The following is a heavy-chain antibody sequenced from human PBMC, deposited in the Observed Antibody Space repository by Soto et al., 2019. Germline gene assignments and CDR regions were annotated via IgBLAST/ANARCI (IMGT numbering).Heavy chain of an antibody. CDR3: ARSPISDAFDI. CDR1: GGSISSYY. J-gene: IGHJ3*02. V-gene: IGHV4-59*08. CDR2: IYYSGST. Sequence: SETLSLTCTVSGGSISSYYWSWIRQPPGKGLEWIGYIYYSGSTDYNPSLKSRVTISVDTSKNQFSLKLSSVTAADTAVYYCARSPISDAFDIWGQGTMVTVSS.